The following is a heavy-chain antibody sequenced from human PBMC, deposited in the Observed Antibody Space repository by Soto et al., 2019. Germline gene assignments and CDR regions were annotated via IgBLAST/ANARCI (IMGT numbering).Heavy chain of an antibody. J-gene: IGHJ3*02. Sequence: QVQLVQSGAEVKKPGSSVKVSCKASGGTFSTSSINWVRQAPGQRPEWMGNILPIFGTADYAQKFQDRVTITADKSTNTAYMELPRLFSENTSVYYCARGHEYGGNCEAFDIWGQGTVVTVSS. CDR2: ILPIFGTA. D-gene: IGHD4-17*01. CDR1: GGTFSTSS. V-gene: IGHV1-69*14. CDR3: ARGHEYGGNCEAFDI.